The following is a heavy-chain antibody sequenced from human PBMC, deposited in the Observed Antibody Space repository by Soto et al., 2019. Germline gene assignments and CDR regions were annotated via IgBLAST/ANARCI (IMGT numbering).Heavy chain of an antibody. CDR3: GGARGDYGDLQGWYFDL. J-gene: IGHJ2*01. D-gene: IGHD4-17*01. CDR2: IIPIFGTA. CDR1: GGTFSSYA. V-gene: IGHV1-69*12. Sequence: QVQLVQSGAEVKKPGSSVKVSCKASGGTFSSYAISWVRQAPGQGLEWMGGIIPIFGTANYAQKLQGRGTITADECTSTAHMELSRLRSGDPALDHWGGARGDYGDLQGWYFDLWGRGTLVTVSS.